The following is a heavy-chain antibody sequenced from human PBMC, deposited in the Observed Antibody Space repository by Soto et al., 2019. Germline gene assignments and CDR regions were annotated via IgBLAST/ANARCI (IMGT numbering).Heavy chain of an antibody. CDR3: AKVHYWDSTGYFRHFDY. J-gene: IGHJ4*02. Sequence: EVQMLASGGGLVQPGGSLRVSCAASGFTFGSYAMSWVRQAPGKGLELVSLISATGAGTKYADSVKGRFTISRDNSRDTLYLQMTSLRAEDTAIYYCAKVHYWDSTGYFRHFDYWGQGTLVTVSS. D-gene: IGHD3-9*01. CDR2: ISATGAGT. V-gene: IGHV3-23*01. CDR1: GFTFGSYA.